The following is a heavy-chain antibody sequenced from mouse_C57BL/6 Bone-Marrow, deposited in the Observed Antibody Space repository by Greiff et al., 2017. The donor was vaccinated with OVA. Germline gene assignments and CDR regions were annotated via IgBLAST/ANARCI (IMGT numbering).Heavy chain of an antibody. CDR3: ARRGYYGSWFAY. Sequence: QVHVKQSGAELARPGASVKMSCKASGYTFTSYTMHWVKPRPGQGLEWIGYINPSSGYTKYNQKFKDKATLTADKSSSTAYMQLSSLTSEDSAVYYCARRGYYGSWFAYWGQGTLVTVSA. V-gene: IGHV1-4*01. J-gene: IGHJ3*01. D-gene: IGHD1-1*01. CDR1: GYTFTSYT. CDR2: INPSSGYT.